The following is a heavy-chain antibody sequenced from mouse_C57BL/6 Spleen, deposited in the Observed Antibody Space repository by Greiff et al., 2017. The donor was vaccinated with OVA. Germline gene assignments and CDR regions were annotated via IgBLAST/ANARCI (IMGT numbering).Heavy chain of an antibody. CDR1: GYTFTDYE. CDR3: TRSYSNYGSYAMDY. V-gene: IGHV1-15*01. Sequence: QVQLQQSGAELVRPGASVTLSCKASGYTFTDYEMHWVKQTPVHGLEWIGAIDPETGGTAYNQKFKGKAILTADKSSSTAYMELRSLTSEDSAVYYCTRSYSNYGSYAMDYWGQGTSVTVSA. D-gene: IGHD2-5*01. CDR2: IDPETGGT. J-gene: IGHJ4*01.